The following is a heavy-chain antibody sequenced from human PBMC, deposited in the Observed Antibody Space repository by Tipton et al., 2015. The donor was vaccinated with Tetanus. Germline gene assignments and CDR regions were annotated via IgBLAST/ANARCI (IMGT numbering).Heavy chain of an antibody. D-gene: IGHD1-14*01. CDR1: GGSISSYY. CDR2: IYYSGST. CDR3: ARGTGDY. Sequence: GSLRLSCTVSGGSISSYYWSWIRQPPGKGLEWIGYIYYSGSTNYNPSLKSRVTISVDTSKNQFSLKLSSVTAADTAVYYCARGTGDYWGQGSLFTVSS. J-gene: IGHJ4*02. V-gene: IGHV4-59*01.